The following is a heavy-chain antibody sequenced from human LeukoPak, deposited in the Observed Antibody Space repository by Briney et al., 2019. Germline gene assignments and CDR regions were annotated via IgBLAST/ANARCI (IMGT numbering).Heavy chain of an antibody. CDR3: ATHSSSYSYFDY. D-gene: IGHD3-22*01. CDR2: IYYSGST. V-gene: IGHV4-30-4*01. Sequence: SQTLSLTCIVSGGSISSGDYYWRWIRQPPGTGLEWIGYIYYSGSTYYNPSLKSRITMSVDTSKNQFSLKLSSVTAADTAVYYCATHSSSYSYFDYWGQGTLVTVSS. CDR1: GGSISSGDYY. J-gene: IGHJ4*02.